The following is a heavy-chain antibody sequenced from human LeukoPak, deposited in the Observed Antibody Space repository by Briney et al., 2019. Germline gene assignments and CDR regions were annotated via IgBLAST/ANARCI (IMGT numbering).Heavy chain of an antibody. CDR3: ARYIVVVVAATPASDYYYGMDV. J-gene: IGHJ6*02. V-gene: IGHV1-18*01. CDR2: ISAYNGNT. D-gene: IGHD2-15*01. Sequence: ASVKVSCKASGYTFTSYGISWVRQAPGQGLEWMGWISAYNGNTNYAQKLQGRVTTTTDTSTSTAYMELRSLRSDDTAVYYCARYIVVVVAATPASDYYYGMDVWGQGTTVTVSS. CDR1: GYTFTSYG.